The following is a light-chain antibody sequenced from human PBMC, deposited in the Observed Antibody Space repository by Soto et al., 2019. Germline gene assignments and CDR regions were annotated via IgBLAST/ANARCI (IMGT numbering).Light chain of an antibody. V-gene: IGKV2-28*01. CDR3: MQSLHTPRT. CDR2: LGS. CDR1: QSLLLSNGYNY. J-gene: IGKJ2*01. Sequence: DIVMTQSPLSLPVTPGEPASISCRSSQSLLLSNGYNYLDWYLQKPGQSPQLLIYLGSNRASGVPDRFSGSGSGTDFTLKISRVEAEDVGVYYCMQSLHTPRTLGQGTKLEIK.